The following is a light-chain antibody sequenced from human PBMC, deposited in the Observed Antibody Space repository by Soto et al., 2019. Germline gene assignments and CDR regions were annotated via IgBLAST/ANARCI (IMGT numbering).Light chain of an antibody. CDR2: DVS. V-gene: IGLV2-14*01. Sequence: QSALTQPASVSGAPGQSITISCSGTSSDVGGCNYVSWYQQHPGKARKLMIYDVSNRPSGVSNRFSGSKSGNTASLTISGLQTEDEADYYCSSYTSSISLYVFGTGTKLTVL. J-gene: IGLJ1*01. CDR3: SSYTSSISLYV. CDR1: SSDVGGCNY.